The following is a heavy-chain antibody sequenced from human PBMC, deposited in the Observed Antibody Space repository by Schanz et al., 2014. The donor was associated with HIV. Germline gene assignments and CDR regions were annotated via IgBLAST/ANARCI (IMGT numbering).Heavy chain of an antibody. V-gene: IGHV3-30*18. CDR3: AKDRNYYDDKYWGKGNYYYYYGMDV. J-gene: IGHJ6*02. CDR2: ISYDGRNK. Sequence: QVQLVESGGGVVQPGRSLRLSCAASGFTFSSYGMHWVRQAPGKGLEWIGVISYDGRNKYFADSVKGRFTISRDNSKNTLYLQMKSPRAADTAVYYCAKDRNYYDDKYWGKGNYYYYYGMDVWGQGTTVIVSS. D-gene: IGHD3-22*01. CDR1: GFTFSSYG.